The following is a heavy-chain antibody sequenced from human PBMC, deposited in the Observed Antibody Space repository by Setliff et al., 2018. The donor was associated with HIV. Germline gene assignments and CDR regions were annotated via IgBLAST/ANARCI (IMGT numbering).Heavy chain of an antibody. CDR3: ARGAYYYDSSGYPRDPFDL. D-gene: IGHD3-22*01. V-gene: IGHV1-2*02. CDR2: INPHSGGT. J-gene: IGHJ3*01. CDR1: GYTFPSFY. Sequence: ASVKVSCKASGYTFPSFYVHWVRQAPGQGLEWMGWINPHSGGTNYAQKFQGRVTMTRDTSISTASMELSRLRSDDTAVYYCARGAYYYDSSGYPRDPFDLWGQGTMVTVSS.